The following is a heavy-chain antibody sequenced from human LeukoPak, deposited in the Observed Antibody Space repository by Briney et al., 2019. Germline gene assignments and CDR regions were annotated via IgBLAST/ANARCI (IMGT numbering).Heavy chain of an antibody. V-gene: IGHV4-59*08. CDR1: GGSISNYY. Sequence: SETLSLTCTVSGGSISNYYWSWIRQPPGKGLEWIGNIYYSGSTNYNPSLKSRVTISVDTSKNQFSLKLSSVTAADTAVYYYARSHSSGWYGLFDYWGQGTLSPSPQ. J-gene: IGHJ4*02. CDR2: IYYSGST. D-gene: IGHD6-19*01. CDR3: ARSHSSGWYGLFDY.